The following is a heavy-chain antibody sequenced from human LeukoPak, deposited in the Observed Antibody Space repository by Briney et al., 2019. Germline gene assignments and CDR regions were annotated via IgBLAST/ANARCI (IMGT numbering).Heavy chain of an antibody. CDR3: ARDRYSYGF. V-gene: IGHV4-59*01. J-gene: IGHJ4*02. D-gene: IGHD5-18*01. CDR2: ISYSGST. CDR1: GGFISTYY. Sequence: SETLSLTCTVSGGFISTYYWSWIRQPPGKGLEWIGFISYSGSTYHNPSLKSRVTKSVDTSKNQFSLNLRSVTAADTAVYYCARDRYSYGFWGQGILVTVSS.